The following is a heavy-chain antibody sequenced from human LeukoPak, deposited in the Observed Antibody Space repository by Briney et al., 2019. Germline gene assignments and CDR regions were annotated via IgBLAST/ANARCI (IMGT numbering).Heavy chain of an antibody. V-gene: IGHV4-39*07. CDR2: IYYSGST. D-gene: IGHD6-13*01. J-gene: IGHJ5*02. CDR1: GGSISSSSYY. CDR3: ARVRIAAAKLSSLSWFDP. Sequence: SETLSLTCTVSGGSISSSSYYWGWIRQPPGKGLEWIGSIYYSGSTYYNPSLKSRVTISVDTSKNQSSLKLSSVTAADTAVHYCARVRIAAAKLSSLSWFDPWGQGTLVTVSS.